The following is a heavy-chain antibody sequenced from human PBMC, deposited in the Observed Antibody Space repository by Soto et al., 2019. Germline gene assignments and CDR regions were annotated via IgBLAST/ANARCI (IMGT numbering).Heavy chain of an antibody. D-gene: IGHD2-2*01. CDR3: ARARGLKDIVVVPAARWGWFDP. V-gene: IGHV4-31*03. CDR1: GGSISSGGYY. J-gene: IGHJ5*02. Sequence: PSETLSLTCTVSGGSISSGGYYWSWIRQHPGKGLEWIGYIYYSGSTYYNPSLKSRVTISVDTSKNQFSLKLSFVTAADTAVYYCARARGLKDIVVVPAARWGWFDPWGQGTLVTVSS. CDR2: IYYSGST.